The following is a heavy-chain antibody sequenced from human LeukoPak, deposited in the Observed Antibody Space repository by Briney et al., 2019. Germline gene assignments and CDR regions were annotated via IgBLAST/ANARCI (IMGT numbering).Heavy chain of an antibody. V-gene: IGHV4-39*01. J-gene: IGHJ3*02. CDR3: ARRSMVRGVFQAFDM. D-gene: IGHD3-10*01. Sequence: KPSETLSLACTVSDGSISGSSYYWAWIRQPPGKGLEWIGNIYYNGDTYYNPSLKSRVTISVDTSKNQFSVKLTSVTAADTAVFYCARRSMVRGVFQAFDMWVQGTMVTVSS. CDR1: DGSISGSSYY. CDR2: IYYNGDT.